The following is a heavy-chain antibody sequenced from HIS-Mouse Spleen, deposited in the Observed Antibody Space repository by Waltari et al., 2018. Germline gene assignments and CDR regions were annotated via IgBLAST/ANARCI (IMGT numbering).Heavy chain of an antibody. J-gene: IGHJ2*01. CDR3: AREIPYSSSWYDWYFDL. D-gene: IGHD6-13*01. CDR1: GGSISRSSSY. CDR2: IYYRGST. Sequence: QLQLQESGPGLVKPSETLSLTCPVPGGSISRSSSYWGWIRQPPGKGLEWIGSIYYRGSTYYNPSLKSRVTISVDTSKNQFSLKLSSVTAADTAVYYCAREIPYSSSWYDWYFDLWGRGTLVTVSS. V-gene: IGHV4-39*07.